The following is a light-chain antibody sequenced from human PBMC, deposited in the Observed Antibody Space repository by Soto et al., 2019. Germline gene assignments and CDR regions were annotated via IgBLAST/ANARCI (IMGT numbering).Light chain of an antibody. CDR2: DTS. CDR1: QSVNNY. V-gene: IGKV3-11*01. J-gene: IGKJ3*01. Sequence: EIVLTQSPATLSLSPGERATLSCRASQSVNNYLAWYQQKPGQAPRLLIYDTSNRATGIPVRFSGSGSGTDFTLTISSLEPEDFAVYYCQHRSDWLFGPGTKVDVK. CDR3: QHRSDWL.